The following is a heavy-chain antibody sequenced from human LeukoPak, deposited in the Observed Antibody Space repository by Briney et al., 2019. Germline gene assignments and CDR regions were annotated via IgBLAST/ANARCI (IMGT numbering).Heavy chain of an antibody. J-gene: IGHJ4*02. CDR2: IIPIFGTA. V-gene: IGHV1-69*13. Sequence: GASVKVSCKASGYTFTSYGITWVRQAPGQGLEWMGGIIPIFGTANYAQKFQGRVTITADESTSTAYMELSSLRSEDTAVYYCARDRGYYYDSSGSTYCFDYWGQGTLVTVSS. CDR3: ARDRGYYYDSSGSTYCFDY. CDR1: GYTFTSYG. D-gene: IGHD3-22*01.